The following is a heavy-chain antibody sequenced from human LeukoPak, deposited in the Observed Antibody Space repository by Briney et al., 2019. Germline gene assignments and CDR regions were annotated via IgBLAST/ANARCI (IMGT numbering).Heavy chain of an antibody. V-gene: IGHV4-34*01. D-gene: IGHD3-10*01. J-gene: IGHJ4*02. CDR2: INHSGST. CDR3: ARVRTMVRGGFDY. Sequence: SETLSPTCAVCGGSFSGYYWSWIRQPPGKGLEWIGEINHSGSTNYNPSLKSRVTISVDTSKNQFSLKLSSVTAADTAVYYCARVRTMVRGGFDYWGQGTLVTVSS. CDR1: GGSFSGYY.